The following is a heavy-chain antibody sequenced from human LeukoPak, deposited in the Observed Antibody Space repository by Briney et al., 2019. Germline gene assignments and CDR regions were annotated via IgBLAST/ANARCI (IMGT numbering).Heavy chain of an antibody. CDR1: GGTFSSYA. Sequence: GASVKVSCKASGGTFSSYAISWVRQAPGQGLEWMGGIIPIFGTANYAQKFQGRVTITADESTSTAYMELSSLRSEDTAVYYCARELNFGVVSHYMDVWGKGTTVTVSS. CDR2: IIPIFGTA. J-gene: IGHJ6*03. CDR3: ARELNFGVVSHYMDV. D-gene: IGHD3-3*01. V-gene: IGHV1-69*13.